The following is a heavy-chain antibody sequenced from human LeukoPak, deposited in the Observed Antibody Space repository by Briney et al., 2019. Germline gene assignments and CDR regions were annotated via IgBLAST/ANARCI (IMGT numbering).Heavy chain of an antibody. CDR3: ARDLRDYGDYDINWFDP. CDR2: ISSSGSTI. J-gene: IGHJ5*02. V-gene: IGHV3-11*01. CDR1: RFTFSDYY. Sequence: GGSLRLSCAASRFTFSDYYMSWIRQAPGKGLEWVSYISSSGSTIYYADSVKGRFTISRDNAKNSLYLQMNSLRAEDTAVYYCARDLRDYGDYDINWFDPWGQGTLVTVSS. D-gene: IGHD4-17*01.